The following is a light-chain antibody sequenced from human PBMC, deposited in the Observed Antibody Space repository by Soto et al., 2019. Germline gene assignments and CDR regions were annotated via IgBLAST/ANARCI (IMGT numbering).Light chain of an antibody. Sequence: DIQMTQSPTSLSASVGDRVTITCRASQDIRNFVAWYQQKPGKAPKLLIYAASTLQSGVPSRFSRSGSGTDFTLTINSLQPEDVATYSCQKYSSVPFFGPGTKVEIK. CDR1: QDIRNF. CDR2: AAS. V-gene: IGKV1-27*01. J-gene: IGKJ3*01. CDR3: QKYSSVPF.